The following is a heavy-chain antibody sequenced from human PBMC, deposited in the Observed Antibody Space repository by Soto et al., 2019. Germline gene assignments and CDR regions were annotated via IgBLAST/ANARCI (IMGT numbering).Heavy chain of an antibody. CDR1: GFTFSSYG. J-gene: IGHJ4*02. Sequence: PGGSLRLSCAASGFTFSSYGMHWVRQAPGKGLEWVAVIWYDGSNKYYADSVKGRFTISRDNSKNTLYLQMNSLRAEDTAVYYCARDPDIRYYDILTGCLDYWGQGT. V-gene: IGHV3-33*01. CDR3: ARDPDIRYYDILTGCLDY. D-gene: IGHD3-9*01. CDR2: IWYDGSNK.